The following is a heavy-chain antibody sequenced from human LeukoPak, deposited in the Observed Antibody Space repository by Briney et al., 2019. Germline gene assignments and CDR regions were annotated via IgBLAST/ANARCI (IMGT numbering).Heavy chain of an antibody. CDR1: GFTFSGSA. CDR3: TIVYSGSYLLGY. Sequence: GGSLKLSCAASGFTFSGSAMHWVRQASGKGLEWVGRIRSKANSYATAYAASVKGRFTISRDDSKNTAYLQMNSLKTEDTAVYYCTIVYSGSYLLGYWGQGTLVTVSS. CDR2: IRSKANSYAT. J-gene: IGHJ4*02. D-gene: IGHD1-26*01. V-gene: IGHV3-73*01.